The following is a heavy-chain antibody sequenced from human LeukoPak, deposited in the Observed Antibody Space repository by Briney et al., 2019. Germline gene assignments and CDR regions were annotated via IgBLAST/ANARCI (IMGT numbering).Heavy chain of an antibody. J-gene: IGHJ6*02. CDR1: GYTFTSYA. Sequence: GASVKVSCKASGYTFTSYAMHWVRQAPGQRLEWMGWINAGNGNTKYSQKFQGRVTMTRDTSTSTVYMELSSLRSEDTAVYYCARNPMTTVTTNYYYGMDVWGQGTTVTVSS. V-gene: IGHV1-3*01. CDR2: INAGNGNT. CDR3: ARNPMTTVTTNYYYGMDV. D-gene: IGHD4-11*01.